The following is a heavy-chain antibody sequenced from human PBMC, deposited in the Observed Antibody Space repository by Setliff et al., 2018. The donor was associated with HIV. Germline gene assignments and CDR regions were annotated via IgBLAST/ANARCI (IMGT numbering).Heavy chain of an antibody. D-gene: IGHD6-19*01. CDR1: GGSISSGSYY. Sequence: PSETLSLTCTVSGGSISSGSYYWSWIRQPAGKGLEWIGRIYTSGNTNYNPSLKSRVTISVDTSKNQFSLKLSSVTAADTAVYYCAAPAVAGTGGYYYAMDVWGQGTTVTAP. J-gene: IGHJ6*02. CDR3: AAPAVAGTGGYYYAMDV. V-gene: IGHV4-61*02. CDR2: IYTSGNT.